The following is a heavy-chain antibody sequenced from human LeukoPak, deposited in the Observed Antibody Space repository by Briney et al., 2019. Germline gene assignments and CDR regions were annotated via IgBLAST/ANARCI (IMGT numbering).Heavy chain of an antibody. J-gene: IGHJ6*02. V-gene: IGHV4-34*01. CDR3: ARDHRYYDFWSGTPEGYYYYGMDV. Sequence: SETLSLTCAVYGGSFSGYYWSWIRQPPGKGLEWIGEINHSGSTNYNPSLKSRVTISVDTSKNQFSLKLSSVTAADTAVYYCARDHRYYDFWSGTPEGYYYYGMDVWGQGTTVTVSS. D-gene: IGHD3-3*01. CDR1: GGSFSGYY. CDR2: INHSGST.